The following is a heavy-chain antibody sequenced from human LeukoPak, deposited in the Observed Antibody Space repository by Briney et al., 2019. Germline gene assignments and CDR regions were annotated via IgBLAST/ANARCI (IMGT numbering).Heavy chain of an antibody. J-gene: IGHJ4*02. D-gene: IGHD5-18*01. CDR1: GYTFTSYG. V-gene: IGHV1-18*01. CDR3: ARDQRMDTAMVEWDY. Sequence: ASVKVSCKASGYTFTSYGISWVRQAPGQGLEWMGWISAYNGNINYAQKLQGRVTMTTDTSTSTAYMELRSLRSDDTAVYYCARDQRMDTAMVEWDYWGQGSLVTVSS. CDR2: ISAYNGNI.